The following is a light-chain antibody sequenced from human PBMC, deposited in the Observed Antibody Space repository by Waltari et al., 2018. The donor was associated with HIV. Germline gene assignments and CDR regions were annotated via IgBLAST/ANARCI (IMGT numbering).Light chain of an antibody. J-gene: IGKJ1*01. V-gene: IGKV3-20*01. Sequence: EIVLTQSPGTLSLSPGERATLSCRASQSVPASTSLAWYQKRPGQAPRLLIDGATRRATGIPDRFSGSGSGTDFSLSISRLEPEDFALYYCQQYGISPWTFGQGTKVEIK. CDR1: QSVPASTS. CDR2: GAT. CDR3: QQYGISPWT.